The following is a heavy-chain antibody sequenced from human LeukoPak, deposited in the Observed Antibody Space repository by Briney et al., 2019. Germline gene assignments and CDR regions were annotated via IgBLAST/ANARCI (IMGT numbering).Heavy chain of an antibody. V-gene: IGHV4-59*01. Sequence: PSETLSLTCTVSGGSISSYYWSWIRQPPGKGLEWIGYIYYSGSTNYNPSLKSRVTISVDTSKNQFSLELSSVTAADTAVYYCARGLLMSWSPFDSWGQGTLVTVSS. J-gene: IGHJ4*02. CDR1: GGSISSYY. CDR2: IYYSGST. CDR3: ARGLLMSWSPFDS. D-gene: IGHD6-13*01.